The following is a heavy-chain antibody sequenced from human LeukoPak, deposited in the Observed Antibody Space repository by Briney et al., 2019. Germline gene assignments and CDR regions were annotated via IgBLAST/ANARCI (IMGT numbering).Heavy chain of an antibody. CDR2: RRNRAKSYTT. Sequence: PGGSLRLSCAASGFTFSDHDMDWVRQAPGKGLEWVGRRRNRAKSYTTDYAASVRGRFTLTRDESQTSTYLRMRSMRTEDTAVYHCVRVTYTIDWHFDYWGEGTLVTVSS. CDR3: VRVTYTIDWHFDY. V-gene: IGHV3-72*01. CDR1: GFTFSDHD. D-gene: IGHD3-9*01. J-gene: IGHJ4*02.